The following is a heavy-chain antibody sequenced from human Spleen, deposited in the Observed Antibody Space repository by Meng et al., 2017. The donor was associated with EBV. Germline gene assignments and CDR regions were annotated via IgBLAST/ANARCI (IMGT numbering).Heavy chain of an antibody. CDR2: VNPEDGET. D-gene: IGHD6-6*01. Sequence: EGRLEQSGVEVKKPGATVRISCKFSGYTFTDYYIHWVQQAPEKGLQWMGLVNPEDGETMYAEQFHDRVTIIADTSTDTAYMELSSLRSEDTALYYCATKGSSAPEYDAIDIWGQGTMVTVSS. CDR1: GYTFTDYY. CDR3: ATKGSSAPEYDAIDI. J-gene: IGHJ3*02. V-gene: IGHV1-69-2*01.